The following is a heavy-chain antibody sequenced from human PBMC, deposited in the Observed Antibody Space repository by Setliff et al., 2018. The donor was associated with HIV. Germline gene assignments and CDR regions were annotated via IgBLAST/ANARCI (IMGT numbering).Heavy chain of an antibody. CDR3: ARGLKAEYYYYYYMDV. V-gene: IGHV4-31*11. CDR2: IYYSAST. J-gene: IGHJ6*03. Sequence: SETLSLTCAVSGGSISSGAYYWSWVRQHPGKGLGWIGYIYYSASTFYNPSLQSRITISIDTSKNLFSLKLSSVTAADTAVYYCARGLKAEYYYYYYMDVWGKGTTVTVSS. CDR1: GGSISSGAYY.